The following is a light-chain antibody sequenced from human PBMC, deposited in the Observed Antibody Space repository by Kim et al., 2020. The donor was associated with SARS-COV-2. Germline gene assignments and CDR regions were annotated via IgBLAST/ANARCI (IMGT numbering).Light chain of an antibody. CDR3: AAWDDSLSGRV. Sequence: QPVLTQPPSASGTPGQRVTISCSGSSSNIGSNYVYWYQQLPGTAPKLLIYTNSQRPSGVPDRFSGSKSGSSASLAISGLRSDDEADYYCAAWDDSLSGRVFGGGTQLTVL. J-gene: IGLJ3*02. V-gene: IGLV1-47*01. CDR2: TNS. CDR1: SSNIGSNY.